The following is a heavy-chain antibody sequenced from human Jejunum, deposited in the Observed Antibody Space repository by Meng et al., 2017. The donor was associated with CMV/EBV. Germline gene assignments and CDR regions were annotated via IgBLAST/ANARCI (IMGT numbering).Heavy chain of an antibody. D-gene: IGHD1/OR15-1a*01. V-gene: IGHV3-74*01. CDR2: INSDGSDT. J-gene: IGHJ4*02. CDR3: ARVEQEMC. CDR1: GFTFSSNW. Sequence: VGSGGGLVQPGGSLRLSCAALGFTFSSNWMHWVRQAPGKGLVWVSHINSDGSDTNYADSVKGRFTISRDNAKNTLYLQMNSLRDEDTAVYYCARVEQEMCWGQGTLVTVSS.